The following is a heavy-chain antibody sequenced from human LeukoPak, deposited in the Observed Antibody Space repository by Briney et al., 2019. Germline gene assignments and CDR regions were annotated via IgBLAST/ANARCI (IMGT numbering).Heavy chain of an antibody. CDR2: IYPGDSDT. CDR3: ARLIYYDSSAYYYDAFDI. Sequence: GASLKISCKGSGYSFTSYWIGWVRQMPGKGLEWMGIIYPGDSDTRYSPSFQGQVTISADKSISTAYLQWSSLKASDTAVYYCARLIYYDSSAYYYDAFDIWGQGTMVTVSS. CDR1: GYSFTSYW. V-gene: IGHV5-51*01. D-gene: IGHD3-22*01. J-gene: IGHJ3*02.